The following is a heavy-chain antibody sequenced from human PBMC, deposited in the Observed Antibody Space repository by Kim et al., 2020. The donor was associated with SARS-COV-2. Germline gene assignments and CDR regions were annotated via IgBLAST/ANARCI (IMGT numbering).Heavy chain of an antibody. J-gene: IGHJ6*02. CDR1: GFTFSSYG. V-gene: IGHV3-33*01. Sequence: GGSLRLSCAASGFTFSSYGMHWVRQAPGKGLEWVAVIWYDGSNKYYADSVKGRFTISRDNSKNTLYLQMNSLRAEDTAVYYCARDLLVGATAYGMDVWGPGTTVTVSS. CDR3: ARDLLVGATAYGMDV. D-gene: IGHD1-26*01. CDR2: IWYDGSNK.